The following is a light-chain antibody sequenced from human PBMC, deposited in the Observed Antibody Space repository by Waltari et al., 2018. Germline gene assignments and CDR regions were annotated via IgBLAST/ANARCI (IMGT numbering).Light chain of an antibody. CDR2: GAS. CDR1: QSVTRA. CDR3: QHYLRLPVT. J-gene: IGKJ1*01. V-gene: IGKV3-20*01. Sequence: EIVLTQSPGTLSLSPGESATLSCRTSQSVTRALAWYQQKPGQVPRLLIYGASNRATGIPDRFSGSGSGTDFSLTISSLEPEDFAVYYCQHYLRLPVTFGQGTKVEV.